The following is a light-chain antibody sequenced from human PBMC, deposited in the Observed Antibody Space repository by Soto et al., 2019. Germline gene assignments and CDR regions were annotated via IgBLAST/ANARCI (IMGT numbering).Light chain of an antibody. CDR1: QSIDTY. CDR3: QKYNSYSLT. CDR2: AAS. J-gene: IGKJ1*01. V-gene: IGKV1-16*01. Sequence: DIQITQSPSSLSASVGDRVTIPCRASQSIDTYLNWYQQKPGKAPKLLIYAASSLQSGVPSRFSGSGSGTEFTLTISSLQPDDFATYYCQKYNSYSLTCGQGTKGAIK.